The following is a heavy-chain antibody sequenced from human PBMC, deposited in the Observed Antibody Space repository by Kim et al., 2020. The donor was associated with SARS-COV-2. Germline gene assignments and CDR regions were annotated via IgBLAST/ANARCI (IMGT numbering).Heavy chain of an antibody. J-gene: IGHJ6*02. V-gene: IGHV4-31*03. CDR2: IYYSGST. CDR1: GGSISSGGYY. CDR3: ARDRGTYDYVWGSPSYYYDMDV. D-gene: IGHD3-16*01. Sequence: SETLSLTCTVSGGSISSGGYYWSWIRQHPGKGLEWIGYIYYSGSTYYNPSLKSRVTISVDTSKNQFSLKLSSVTAADTAVYYCARDRGTYDYVWGSPSYYYDMDVWGQGPTVTVSS.